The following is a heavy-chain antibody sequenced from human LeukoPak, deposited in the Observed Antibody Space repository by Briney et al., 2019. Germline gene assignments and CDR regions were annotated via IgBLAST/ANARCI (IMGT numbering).Heavy chain of an antibody. CDR2: ISAYNGNT. Sequence: ASVKVSCKASGYTFTSYGISWVRQAPGQGLEWMGWISAYNGNTNYAQKLQGRVTMTTDTSTSTAYMELRSLRSDDTAVYYCARDEGYDYVWGSYRPKGNYWGQGTLVTVSS. J-gene: IGHJ4*02. V-gene: IGHV1-18*01. D-gene: IGHD3-16*02. CDR3: ARDEGYDYVWGSYRPKGNY. CDR1: GYTFTSYG.